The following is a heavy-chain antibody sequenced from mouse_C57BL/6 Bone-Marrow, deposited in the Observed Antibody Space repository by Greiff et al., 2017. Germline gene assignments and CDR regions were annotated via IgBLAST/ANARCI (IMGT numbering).Heavy chain of an antibody. D-gene: IGHD2-3*01. CDR2: IDPENGDT. CDR3: TTGGYYVFAY. Sequence: EVKLQESGAELVRPGASVKLSCTASGFNIKDDYMHWVKQRPEQGLEWIGWIDPENGDTEYASKFQGKATITADTSSNTAYLQLSSLTSEDTAVYYCTTGGYYVFAYWGQGTLVTVSA. V-gene: IGHV14-4*01. J-gene: IGHJ3*01. CDR1: GFNIKDDY.